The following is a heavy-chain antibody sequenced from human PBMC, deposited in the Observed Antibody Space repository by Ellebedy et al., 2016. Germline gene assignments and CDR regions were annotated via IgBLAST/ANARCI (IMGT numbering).Heavy chain of an antibody. J-gene: IGHJ4*02. Sequence: GGSLRLXXEGSGFTFSRYAMNWVRQAPGKGLEWVSYISSSSSTIYYADSVKGRFTISRDNAKNSLYLQMNSLRDEDTAVYYCARDPNPLGIAVAGSDYWGQGTLVTVSS. V-gene: IGHV3-48*02. D-gene: IGHD6-19*01. CDR1: GFTFSRYA. CDR3: ARDPNPLGIAVAGSDY. CDR2: ISSSSSTI.